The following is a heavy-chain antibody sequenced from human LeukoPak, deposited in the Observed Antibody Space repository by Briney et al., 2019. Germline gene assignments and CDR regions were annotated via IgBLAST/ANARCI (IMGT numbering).Heavy chain of an antibody. V-gene: IGHV3-23*01. J-gene: IGHJ6*04. CDR1: GFSFRDFA. CDR2: VSGAGDDT. D-gene: IGHD4-17*01. CDR3: AKILRPVTSFPQFYFFGMDV. Sequence: PGGSLRLSCAASGFSFRDFAMTWVRQAPGKGLEWVSTVSGAGDDTYYSDTVKGRFTMSRDNSENTLDLQMNSLRVEDTAVYYGAKILRPVTSFPQFYFFGMDVWGKGATVTVSS.